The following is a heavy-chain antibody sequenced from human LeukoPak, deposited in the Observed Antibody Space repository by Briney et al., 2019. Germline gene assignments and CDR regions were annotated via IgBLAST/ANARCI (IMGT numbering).Heavy chain of an antibody. V-gene: IGHV5-51*01. J-gene: IGHJ4*02. Sequence: GESLKISCTGSGYRFTDYWIGWVRQMPGKGLEWMGIIYPGDSDTRYSPSFQGQVTISADKSISTAYLQWSSLKASDTAMYYCARRYSYGLLDYWGQGTLVTVSS. CDR3: ARRYSYGLLDY. CDR2: IYPGDSDT. CDR1: GYRFTDYW. D-gene: IGHD5-18*01.